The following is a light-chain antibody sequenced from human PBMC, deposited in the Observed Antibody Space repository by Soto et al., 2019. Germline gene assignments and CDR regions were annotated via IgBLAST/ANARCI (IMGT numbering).Light chain of an antibody. CDR3: QHYGNTPPSVT. CDR2: GAS. Sequence: EIVMTQSPATLSVSPGERVTLSCRASQSLSSSYLVWYQQKPGQAPRLLIYGASSRATGIPDRFSGSGSGTDFTLTISRLEPEEFAVYYCQHYGNTPPSVTLGPGTKVDIK. J-gene: IGKJ3*01. V-gene: IGKV3-20*01. CDR1: QSLSSSY.